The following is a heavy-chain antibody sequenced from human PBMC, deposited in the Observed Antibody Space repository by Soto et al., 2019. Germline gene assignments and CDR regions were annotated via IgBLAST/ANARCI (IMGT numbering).Heavy chain of an antibody. J-gene: IGHJ4*02. D-gene: IGHD1-26*01. CDR2: IYYSGST. CDR3: ARVVGATSFDY. CDR1: GGSVISGSYY. V-gene: IGHV4-61*01. Sequence: SETLSLTCTVSGGSVISGSYYFSCIRQPPGKGLEWIGYIYYSGSTNYNPSLKSRVTISVDTSKNQFSLKLSSVTAADTAVYYCARVVGATSFDYWGQGTLVTVSS.